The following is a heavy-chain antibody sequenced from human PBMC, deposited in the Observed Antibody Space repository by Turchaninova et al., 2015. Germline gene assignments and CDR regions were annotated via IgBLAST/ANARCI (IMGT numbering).Heavy chain of an antibody. CDR3: AYSRVPGTGFIGFF. CDR1: GFSLITSGLG. J-gene: IGHJ4*02. V-gene: IGHV2-5*02. CDR2: VYWDDDK. D-gene: IGHD3/OR15-3a*01. Sequence: QVTLKESGPTLVKPTQTLTLTCRFSGFSLITSGLGVGWIRQPPGKALEWLAVVYWDDDKRYSPSLWSRRTVTKDIYKNQVVLTMTNMDPADTATYYCAYSRVPGTGFIGFFWGQGILVTVSS.